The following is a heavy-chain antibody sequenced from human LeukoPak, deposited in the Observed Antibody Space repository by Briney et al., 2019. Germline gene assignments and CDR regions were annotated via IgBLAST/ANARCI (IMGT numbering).Heavy chain of an antibody. D-gene: IGHD6-19*01. CDR1: GGSINSGDYY. Sequence: SETLSLTCTVSGGSINSGDYYWVWIRQPPGKGLEWIGSIFYSGSTSYNPSLKSRVTISVDKSKNQFSLKLSSVTAADTAVYYCASLYSSGWYAINSGWFDPWGQGTLVTVSS. CDR3: ASLYSSGWYAINSGWFDP. J-gene: IGHJ5*02. V-gene: IGHV4-39*07. CDR2: IFYSGST.